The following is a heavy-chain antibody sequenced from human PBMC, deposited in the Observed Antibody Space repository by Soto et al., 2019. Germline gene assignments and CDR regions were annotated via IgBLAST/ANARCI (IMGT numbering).Heavy chain of an antibody. V-gene: IGHV3-48*03. D-gene: IGHD2-15*01. CDR3: ANKYCSGCSCYSDFDI. Sequence: GGSLRLSCAASGFTFSSFEMNWVRQAPGKGLEWVSYISSSGSTIYYADSVKGRFTISRDNAKSSLYLQMNSLRAEDTAVYYCANKYCSGCSCYSDFDIWGQGTMVTVSS. J-gene: IGHJ3*02. CDR1: GFTFSSFE. CDR2: ISSSGSTI.